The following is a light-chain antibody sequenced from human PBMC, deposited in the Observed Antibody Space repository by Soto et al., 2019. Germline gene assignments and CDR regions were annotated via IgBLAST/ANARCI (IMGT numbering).Light chain of an antibody. Sequence: DIQMTQSPSTLSGSVGDRVTIPCRASQTISSWLAWYQQKPGKAPKLLIYKASTLKSGVPSRFSGSGSGTDFTLTISSLEPEDFAVYYCQQRSNWPPITFGQGTRLEIK. J-gene: IGKJ5*01. CDR3: QQRSNWPPIT. CDR2: KAS. V-gene: IGKV1-5*03. CDR1: QTISSW.